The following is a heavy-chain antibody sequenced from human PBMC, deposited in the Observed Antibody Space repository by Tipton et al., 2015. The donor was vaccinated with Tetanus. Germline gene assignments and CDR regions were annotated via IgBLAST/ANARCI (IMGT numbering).Heavy chain of an antibody. V-gene: IGHV3-73*01. CDR1: GFTFSGSA. Sequence: GSLRLSCVASGFTFSGSAIHWVRQASGKGLEWIGHIRNLAKNYATVYAASVRGRFTISRDDSKNTAYLQMDSLKTEDTAVYYCARDQGGGRVARLNWFGPWGQGTLVTVSS. D-gene: IGHD3-16*01. CDR3: ARDQGGGRVARLNWFGP. J-gene: IGHJ5*02. CDR2: IRNLAKNYAT.